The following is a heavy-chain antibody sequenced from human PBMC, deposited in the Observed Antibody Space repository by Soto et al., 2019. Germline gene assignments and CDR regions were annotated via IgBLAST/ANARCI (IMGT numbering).Heavy chain of an antibody. J-gene: IGHJ4*01. CDR1: GGSFSGYY. CDR3: ARGRLRYFDWSRLHYY. CDR2: INHSGST. Sequence: SETLSLTCAVYGGSFSGYYWSWIRQPPGKGLEWIGEINHSGSTNYNPSLKSRVTISVDTSKNQFSLKLSSVTAADTAVYYCARGRLRYFDWSRLHYYWGQGTLVTVSS. D-gene: IGHD3-9*01. V-gene: IGHV4-34*01.